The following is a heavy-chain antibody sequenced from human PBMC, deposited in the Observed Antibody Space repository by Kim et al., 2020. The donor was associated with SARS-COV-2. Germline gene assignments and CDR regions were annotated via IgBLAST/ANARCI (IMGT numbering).Heavy chain of an antibody. CDR2: IYYSGST. V-gene: IGHV4-59*08. CDR3: AGLVGATDAFDI. CDR1: GVSISSYY. Sequence: SETLSLTCTVSGVSISSYYWSWIRQPPGKGLEWIGYIYYSGSTNYNPSLKSRVTISVDTSKNQFSLKLNSVTAADTAVYYCAGLVGATDAFDIWGQGTMVTVSS. D-gene: IGHD1-26*01. J-gene: IGHJ3*02.